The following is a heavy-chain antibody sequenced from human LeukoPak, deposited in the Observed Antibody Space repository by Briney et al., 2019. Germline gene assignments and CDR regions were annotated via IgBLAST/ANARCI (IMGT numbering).Heavy chain of an antibody. J-gene: IGHJ4*02. V-gene: IGHV3-23*01. CDR1: GVPFSSFA. Sequence: GGSLRLSCAAAGVPFSSFAMFLVRQAPGKGLEWVSAISDDGRSTYYADSVKGRFTISRDNFNNTLYLQMNSLRAEDTAVYYCAKAATIIAAGTDYWGQGTLVTVSS. CDR2: ISDDGRST. CDR3: AKAATIIAAGTDY. D-gene: IGHD6-13*01.